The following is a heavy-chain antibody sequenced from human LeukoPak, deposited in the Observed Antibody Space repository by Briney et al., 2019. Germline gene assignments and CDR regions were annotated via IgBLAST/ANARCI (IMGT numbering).Heavy chain of an antibody. J-gene: IGHJ6*03. CDR1: GGSISSGDYY. Sequence: KPSQTLSLTCTVSGGSISSGDYYWSWIRQPPGKGLEWIGYIYHSGSTYYNPSLKSRVTISVDTSKNQFSLKLSSVTAADTAVYYCARERPDRNYYYMDVWGKGTTVTVSS. CDR3: ARERPDRNYYYMDV. V-gene: IGHV4-30-4*08. CDR2: IYHSGST.